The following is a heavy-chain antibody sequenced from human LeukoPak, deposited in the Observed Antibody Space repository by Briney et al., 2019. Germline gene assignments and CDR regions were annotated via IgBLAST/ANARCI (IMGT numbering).Heavy chain of an antibody. CDR3: ARDLKSGYVDF. CDR1: GFTFSDYG. J-gene: IGHJ4*02. Sequence: GRSLRLSCVASGFTFSDYGIHWVRQAPGKGLEWVAVIYDDGTKEHFADSVKGRFTISRDQSKNTAVLQMNSLRAEDTAVYYCARDLKSGYVDFWGQGTLVTVSS. CDR2: IYDDGTKE. D-gene: IGHD3-3*01. V-gene: IGHV3-33*01.